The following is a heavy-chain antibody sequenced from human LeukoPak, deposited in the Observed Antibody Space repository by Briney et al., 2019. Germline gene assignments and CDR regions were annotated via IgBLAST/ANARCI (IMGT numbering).Heavy chain of an antibody. Sequence: SETLSLTCTVSDNSINNGAYYWSWIRQHPGKGLEWIGYIYNTGSRYYNPSLKSRLTISVDTSQNQFSLKLSSVTAADTAVYYCASSFYSASNWFDPWGQGTLVTVSS. CDR3: ASSFYSASNWFDP. J-gene: IGHJ5*02. V-gene: IGHV4-31*03. CDR2: IYNTGSR. D-gene: IGHD4-11*01. CDR1: DNSINNGAYY.